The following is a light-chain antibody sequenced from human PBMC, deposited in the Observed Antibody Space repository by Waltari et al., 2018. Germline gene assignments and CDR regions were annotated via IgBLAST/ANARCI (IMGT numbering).Light chain of an antibody. J-gene: IGKJ4*01. CDR3: HQYYTSPNT. Sequence: DIVMAQSPDSLAVSLGERATIGCKSSQTILSPTNRNSLAWYQQKPGQPPTLLIYWASTRQSGVPDRFSGRGSGTDFNLTIDGLQAEDVAIYYCHQYYTSPNTFGGGTQVEIK. CDR2: WAS. V-gene: IGKV4-1*01. CDR1: QTILSPTNRNS.